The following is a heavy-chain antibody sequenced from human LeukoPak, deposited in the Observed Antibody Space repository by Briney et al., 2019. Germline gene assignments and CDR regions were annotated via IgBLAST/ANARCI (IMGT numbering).Heavy chain of an antibody. V-gene: IGHV3-9*01. J-gene: IGHJ2*01. CDR3: AKAPLTMVRVYWYFDL. CDR1: GFTFDDYA. Sequence: QPGRSLRLSCAASGFTFDDYAMHWVRQAPGKGLEGVSGISRNSGSIGYADSVKGRFTISRDNAKNSLYLQMSRLRAEDTALYYCAKAPLTMVRVYWYFDLWGRGTLVTVSS. D-gene: IGHD3-10*01. CDR2: ISRNSGSI.